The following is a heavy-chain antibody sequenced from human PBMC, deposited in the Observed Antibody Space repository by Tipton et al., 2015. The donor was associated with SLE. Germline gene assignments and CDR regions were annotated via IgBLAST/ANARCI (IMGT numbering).Heavy chain of an antibody. Sequence: TLSLTCTVSGGSISSYSWSWIRQPPGKGLEYIGYIYSSGSTNYTPSLKSRVTISVDPSKNQFSLKLTSVTAADTAVYYCVRGGYYYGSTTYYTLDYWGQGALVTVSS. J-gene: IGHJ4*02. D-gene: IGHD3-10*01. CDR2: IYSSGST. CDR1: GGSISSYS. CDR3: VRGGYYYGSTTYYTLDY. V-gene: IGHV4-59*01.